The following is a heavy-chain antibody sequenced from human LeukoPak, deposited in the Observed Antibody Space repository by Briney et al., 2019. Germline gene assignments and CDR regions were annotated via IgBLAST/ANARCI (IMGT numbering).Heavy chain of an antibody. J-gene: IGHJ6*04. CDR1: GFTFSSYS. D-gene: IGHD3-10*02. CDR2: ISSSSSYI. V-gene: IGHV3-21*01. Sequence: GGSQRLSCAASGFTFSSYSMNWVRQAPGKGLEWVSSISSSSSYIYYADSVKGRFTTSRDNAKNSLYLQMNSLRAEDTAVYYCAELGITMIGGVWGKGTTVTVSS. CDR3: AELGITMIGGV.